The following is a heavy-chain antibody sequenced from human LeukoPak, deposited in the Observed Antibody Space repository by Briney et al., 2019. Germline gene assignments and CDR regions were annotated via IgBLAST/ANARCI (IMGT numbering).Heavy chain of an antibody. D-gene: IGHD6-19*01. Sequence: GGSLRLSCAASGFTFSSYWMSWVRQAPGKGLEWVANIKQDGSEKYYVDSVKGRFTISRDNAKNSLYLQMNSLRAEDTAVYYCARPEAVAGTHYFDYWGQGTLVTVSP. CDR2: IKQDGSEK. CDR1: GFTFSSYW. V-gene: IGHV3-7*01. CDR3: ARPEAVAGTHYFDY. J-gene: IGHJ4*02.